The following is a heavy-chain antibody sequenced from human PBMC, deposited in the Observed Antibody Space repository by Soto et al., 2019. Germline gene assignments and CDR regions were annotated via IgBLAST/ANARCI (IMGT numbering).Heavy chain of an antibody. J-gene: IGHJ4*02. CDR3: ARSPTDYYDSSGYSEY. Sequence: SLKSSCAGSVYSFSSYRMTPVQPLPGKGLEWMGRIDPSDSYTNYSPSFQGHVTISADKSISTAYLQWSSLKSSDTAMYYCARSPTDYYDSSGYSEYWGQGTLVTVSS. V-gene: IGHV5-10-1*01. CDR1: VYSFSSYR. CDR2: IDPSDSYT. D-gene: IGHD3-22*01.